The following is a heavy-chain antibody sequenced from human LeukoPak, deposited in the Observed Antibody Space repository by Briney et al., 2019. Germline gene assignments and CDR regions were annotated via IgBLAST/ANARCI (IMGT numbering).Heavy chain of an antibody. CDR2: ISSSGTTI. Sequence: PGGSLRLSCAASGFTFSSYEMNWVRQAPGKGLEWVSYISSSGTTIYYADSVKGRFTISRDNAKNSLYLQMNSLRAEDTAVYYCARSYGAFDIWGQGTMVTVSS. D-gene: IGHD1-26*01. V-gene: IGHV3-48*03. J-gene: IGHJ3*02. CDR3: ARSYGAFDI. CDR1: GFTFSSYE.